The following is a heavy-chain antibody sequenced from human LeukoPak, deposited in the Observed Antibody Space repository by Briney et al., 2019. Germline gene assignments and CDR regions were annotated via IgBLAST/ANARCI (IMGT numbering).Heavy chain of an antibody. CDR2: IWYDASNK. Sequence: PGGSLRLSCAASGISFSSYGMHWVRQAPGKGLEWVTFIWYDASNKYYAESVKGRFTISRDNSRNTLFLQMNSLRAEDTAVYYCAKGGYSGSYYYYGMDVWGQGTTDTVSS. CDR1: GISFSSYG. V-gene: IGHV3-30*02. J-gene: IGHJ6*02. CDR3: AKGGYSGSYYYYGMDV. D-gene: IGHD1-26*01.